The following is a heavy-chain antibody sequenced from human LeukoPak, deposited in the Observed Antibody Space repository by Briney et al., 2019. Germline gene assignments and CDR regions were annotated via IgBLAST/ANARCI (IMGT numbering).Heavy chain of an antibody. CDR2: IDASETT. CDR3: PRQAYSSRWYTAAY. Sequence: SETLSLPCTLSGGPISSSYWRWIRQPPGKELEWIASIDASETTKYYPPLRRGATISADTSQNQFSLKLSFLTGADTAVYYCPRQAYSSRWYTAAYWGKGALVTVSS. V-gene: IGHV4-59*08. CDR1: GGPISSSY. J-gene: IGHJ4*02. D-gene: IGHD6-19*01.